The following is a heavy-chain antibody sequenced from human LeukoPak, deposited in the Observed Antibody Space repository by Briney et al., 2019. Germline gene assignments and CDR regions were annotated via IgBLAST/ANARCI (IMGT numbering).Heavy chain of an antibody. D-gene: IGHD2-2*01. J-gene: IGHJ3*01. CDR1: GYTFTGYY. Sequence: ASVKVSCKASGYTFTGYYMHWVRQAPGQGLEWMGRINPNSGGTNYAQKFQGRVTITTDESTDTAYLELSSLRSEDTAVYYCATDRNLEDCRSSSCYGVWAFNVWGQGTMVTVSS. V-gene: IGHV1-2*06. CDR2: INPNSGGT. CDR3: ATDRNLEDCRSSSCYGVWAFNV.